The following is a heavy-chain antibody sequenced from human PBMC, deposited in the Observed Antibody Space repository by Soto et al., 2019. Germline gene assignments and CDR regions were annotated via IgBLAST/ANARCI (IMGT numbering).Heavy chain of an antibody. CDR3: ARDRYCSGGSCYYYGMDV. V-gene: IGHV3-33*01. Sequence: GGSLILSCAASGFTFSSYGMHWVRQAPGKGLEWVAVIWYDGSNKYYADSVKGRFTISRDNSKNTLYLQMNSLRAEDTAVYYCARDRYCSGGSCYYYGMDVWGQGTTVTVSS. CDR2: IWYDGSNK. CDR1: GFTFSSYG. J-gene: IGHJ6*02. D-gene: IGHD2-15*01.